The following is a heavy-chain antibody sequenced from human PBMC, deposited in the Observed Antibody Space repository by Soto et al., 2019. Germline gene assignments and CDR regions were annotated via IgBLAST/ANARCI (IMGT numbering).Heavy chain of an antibody. D-gene: IGHD2-2*01. J-gene: IGHJ6*03. CDR2: IYYSGST. CDR3: ARSHRVPAATSPPYYYYMDV. CDR1: GGSISSYY. V-gene: IGHV4-59*08. Sequence: PSETLSLTCTVSGGSISSYYWSWIRQPPGKELVCIGYIYYSGSTNYNPSLQSRVTISVDTSKSQFSLKLSSVTAADTAVYYCARSHRVPAATSPPYYYYMDVWGKGTTVTSP.